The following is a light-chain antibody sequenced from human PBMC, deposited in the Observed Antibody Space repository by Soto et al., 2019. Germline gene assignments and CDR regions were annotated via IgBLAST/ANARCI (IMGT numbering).Light chain of an antibody. V-gene: IGLV2-8*01. CDR3: SSYAGSKNYVV. J-gene: IGLJ2*01. CDR1: SSDVGGHNY. CDR2: EVT. Sequence: QSALTQPPSASGSPGQSVTISCTGTSSDVGGHNYVSWYQQQPGKAPRLMIYEVTKRPSGVPDRFSGSKSGNTASLTVSGLQAEDEADYYCSSYAGSKNYVVFGGGTKLTV.